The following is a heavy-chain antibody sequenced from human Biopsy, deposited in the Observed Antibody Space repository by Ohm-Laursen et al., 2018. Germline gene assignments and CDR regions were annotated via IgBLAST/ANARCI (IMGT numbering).Heavy chain of an antibody. V-gene: IGHV4-59*01. CDR1: GCSISSDY. J-gene: IGHJ6*02. CDR3: ARATNSTGWPYYSFYGMDV. Sequence: GTLSFTCTVSGCSISSDYWSWIRQTTGKGREWIGYIYYSGSTNYNPSLKSRVTISVDTSKNQFSQRLNSVTTADTAVYYCARATNSTGWPYYSFYGMDVWGQGTTVTVSS. CDR2: IYYSGST. D-gene: IGHD2/OR15-2a*01.